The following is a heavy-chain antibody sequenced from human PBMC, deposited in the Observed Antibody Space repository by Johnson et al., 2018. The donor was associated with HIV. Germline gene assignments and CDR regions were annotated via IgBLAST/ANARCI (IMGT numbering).Heavy chain of an antibody. CDR3: AKVGGTTILRDAFDI. V-gene: IGHV3-30*02. CDR2: IRYDGSNK. D-gene: IGHD1-1*01. Sequence: QVQMVESGGGLIQPGGSLRLSCAASGFTVSSNYMSWVRQAPGKGLEWVAFIRYDGSNKYYADSVKGRFTISRDNSKNTLYLQMNSLRAEDTAVYYCAKVGGTTILRDAFDIWGQGTMVTVSS. CDR1: GFTVSSNY. J-gene: IGHJ3*02.